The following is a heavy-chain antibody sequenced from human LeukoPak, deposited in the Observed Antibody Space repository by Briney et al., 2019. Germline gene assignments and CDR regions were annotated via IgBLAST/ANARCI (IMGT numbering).Heavy chain of an antibody. CDR2: ISPSAGST. CDR3: AAPGASGFVGNFWSGPLDF. CDR1: GYTFTSHY. V-gene: IGHV1-46*01. Sequence: ASVKVSCRASGYTFTSHYMHWVRQAPGQGLEWMGIISPSAGSTSYPQKFQGRITMTRDTSTSTVYMKLSSLRSEDTAVYYCAAPGASGFVGNFWSGPLDFWGQGTLVTVSS. J-gene: IGHJ4*02. D-gene: IGHD3-3*01.